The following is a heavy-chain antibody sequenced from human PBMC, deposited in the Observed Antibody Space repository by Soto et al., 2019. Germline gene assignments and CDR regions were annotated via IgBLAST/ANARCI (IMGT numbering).Heavy chain of an antibody. CDR2: ISYDGSNK. Sequence: HPGGSLRLSCAASGFTFSSYAMHWVRQAPGKGLEWVAVISYDGSNKYYADSVKGRFTISRDNSKNTLYLQMNSLRAEDTAVYYCASDCSGGSCYSSPWPNYYFDYWGQGTLVTVSS. J-gene: IGHJ4*02. CDR1: GFTFSSYA. V-gene: IGHV3-30-3*01. D-gene: IGHD2-15*01. CDR3: ASDCSGGSCYSSPWPNYYFDY.